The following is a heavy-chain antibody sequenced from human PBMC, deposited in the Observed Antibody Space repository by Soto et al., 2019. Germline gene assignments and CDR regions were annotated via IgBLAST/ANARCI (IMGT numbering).Heavy chain of an antibody. CDR2: IIPTFGTA. CDR3: ARVMITFGGVLGAFDY. J-gene: IGHJ4*02. CDR1: GGTFSSYA. Sequence: QVQLVQSGAEVKKPGSSVKVSFKASGGTFSSYAISWVRQAPGQGLEWMGGIIPTFGTANYAQKFQGRLTITADEPTRTAYMELSILRSEDTAVYYCARVMITFGGVLGAFDYWGQGTLVTVSS. V-gene: IGHV1-69*01. D-gene: IGHD3-16*01.